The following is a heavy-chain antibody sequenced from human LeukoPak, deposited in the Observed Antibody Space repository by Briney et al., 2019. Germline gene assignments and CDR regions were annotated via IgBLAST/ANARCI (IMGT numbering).Heavy chain of an antibody. D-gene: IGHD6-6*01. CDR2: IYYSGNT. J-gene: IGHJ4*02. CDR3: AGAREFSSSSGRAYYFDF. V-gene: IGHV4-59*01. CDR1: GGSIGSYF. Sequence: SETLSLTCNISGGSIGSYFWIWIRQPPGKGLEWIGYIYYSGNTNSNPSLKSRVTISVDTSKNQFSLNLRSVTAADTAVYYCAGAREFSSSSGRAYYFDFWGQGTLVTVSS.